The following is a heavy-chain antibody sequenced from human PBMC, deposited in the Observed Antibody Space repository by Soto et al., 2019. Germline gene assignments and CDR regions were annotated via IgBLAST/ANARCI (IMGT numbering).Heavy chain of an antibody. V-gene: IGHV3-48*03. CDR2: ISSSGSTI. D-gene: IGHD3-22*01. CDR3: ARDISNSYYYDSMGYPDY. J-gene: IGHJ4*02. Sequence: PGGSLRLSCAASGFTFSSYEMNCVRQAPGKGLEWVSYISSSGSTIYYADSVKGRFTISRDNAKNSLYLQMNSLRAEDTAVYSCARDISNSYYYDSMGYPDYWGQGTLVTVSS. CDR1: GFTFSSYE.